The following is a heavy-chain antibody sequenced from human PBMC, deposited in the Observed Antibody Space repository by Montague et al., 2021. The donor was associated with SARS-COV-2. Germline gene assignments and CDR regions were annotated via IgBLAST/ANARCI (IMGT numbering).Heavy chain of an antibody. Sequence: FGGGTYYKPSLKSRVTISVDTSKNQCSLKMTSVTAADTAVYWCARDVGKGLSGYETEGGFDYCGQGTLVRVFS. V-gene: IGHV4-39*07. J-gene: IGHJ4*02. CDR3: ARDVGKGLSGYETEGGFDY. CDR2: FGGGT. D-gene: IGHD5-12*01.